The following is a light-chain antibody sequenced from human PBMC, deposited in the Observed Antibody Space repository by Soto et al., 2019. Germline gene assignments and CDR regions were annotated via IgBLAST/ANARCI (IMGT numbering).Light chain of an antibody. CDR2: GAT. J-gene: IGKJ1*01. Sequence: EIVMTQSLATLSLSPAERATLACRASQSVFCSLAWYQKKPGEAPRLLIDGATTRATGIPARFSGSGSGKEFTLTISSLPYEDFAVYYCQKYHNWPAFGQGTTGDIK. CDR1: QSVFCS. V-gene: IGKV3-15*01. CDR3: QKYHNWPA.